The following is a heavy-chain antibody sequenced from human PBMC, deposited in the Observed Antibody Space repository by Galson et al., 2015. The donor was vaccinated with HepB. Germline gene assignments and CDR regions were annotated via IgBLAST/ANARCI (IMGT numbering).Heavy chain of an antibody. CDR2: IKQDGSEK. CDR1: GFTFSSYW. V-gene: IGHV3-7*03. Sequence: SLRLSCAASGFTFSSYWMSWVRQAPGKGLEWVANIKQDGSEKYYVDSVKGRFTISRDNAKNSLYLQMNSLRAEDTAVYCCARDRAVAGTLLFDYWGQGTLVTVSS. J-gene: IGHJ4*02. D-gene: IGHD6-19*01. CDR3: ARDRAVAGTLLFDY.